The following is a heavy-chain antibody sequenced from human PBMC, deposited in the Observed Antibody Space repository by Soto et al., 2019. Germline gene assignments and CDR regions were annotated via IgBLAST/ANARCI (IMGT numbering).Heavy chain of an antibody. CDR1: GYTFTSYG. J-gene: IGHJ5*02. D-gene: IGHD1-26*01. V-gene: IGHV1-18*01. CDR2: ISAYNGNT. CDR3: ARASGSSYWFDP. Sequence: QVQLVQSGAEVKKPGASVKVSCKASGYTFTSYGISWVRQAPGQGLEWMGWISAYNGNTNYAQKLQGRVTMTPGTSTSTAYMELGSLSSAATAVYSCARASGSSYWFDPWCQGTLVTVSS.